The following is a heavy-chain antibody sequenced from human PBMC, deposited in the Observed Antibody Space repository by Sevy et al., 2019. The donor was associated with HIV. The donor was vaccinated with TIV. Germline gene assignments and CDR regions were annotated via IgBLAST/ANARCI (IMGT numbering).Heavy chain of an antibody. Sequence: GGSLRLSCVASAFTFSNDWMTWVRQAPGKGLEWVGHIRSAADGGTTDYAAPVKGRFTISRHDSKNTVYLEMNSLKIQDTGVDFCATLSGNYWGDWLDPWGQGTLVTVSS. CDR3: ATLSGNYWGDWLDP. J-gene: IGHJ5*02. CDR1: AFTFSNDW. CDR2: IRSAADGGTT. V-gene: IGHV3-15*07. D-gene: IGHD5-12*01.